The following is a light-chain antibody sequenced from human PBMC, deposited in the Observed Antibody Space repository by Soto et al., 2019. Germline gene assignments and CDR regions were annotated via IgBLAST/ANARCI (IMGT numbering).Light chain of an antibody. CDR2: GAS. CDR3: QQYVRSGT. J-gene: IGKJ1*01. V-gene: IGKV3-20*01. Sequence: ESAVAQPPGTLSLSPGERATLSCRASQSVSNNYLAWYQQKPGQAPRLLIYGASNRATGIPDRFNDSGSGTDFALTISRLAHEDFGVYYCQQYVRSGTFGQGTKVDIK. CDR1: QSVSNNY.